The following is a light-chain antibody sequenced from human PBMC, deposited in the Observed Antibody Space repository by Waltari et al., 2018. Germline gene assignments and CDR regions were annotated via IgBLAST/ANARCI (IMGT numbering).Light chain of an antibody. J-gene: IGLJ2*01. Sequence: QSALTQPASVSGSPGQSITISCTGSSNDVGSYNLVSWDQQHPGKAPKLMVYEVSKLPSGVSKRFPGSKPANTASLTISGLQAEDEADYYCCSYAGSSTRVFAGGTKLTVL. CDR2: EVS. V-gene: IGLV2-23*02. CDR3: CSYAGSSTRV. CDR1: SNDVGSYNL.